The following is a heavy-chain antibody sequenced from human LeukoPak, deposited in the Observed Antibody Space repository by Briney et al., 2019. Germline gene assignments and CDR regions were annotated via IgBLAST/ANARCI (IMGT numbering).Heavy chain of an antibody. CDR3: ARDPSGSYFDY. CDR1: GGSFSGYY. D-gene: IGHD1-26*01. Sequence: SETLSLTCAVYGGSFSGYYWSWIRQPPGKGLEWIGEINHSGSTNYNPSLKSRVTISVDTSKNQFSLKLSSVTAADTAVYYCARDPSGSYFDYWGQGTLVTVSS. V-gene: IGHV4-34*01. J-gene: IGHJ4*02. CDR2: INHSGST.